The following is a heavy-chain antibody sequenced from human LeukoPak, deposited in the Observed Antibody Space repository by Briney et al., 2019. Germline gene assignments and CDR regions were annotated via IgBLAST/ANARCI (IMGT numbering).Heavy chain of an antibody. CDR2: ISWNSGSI. CDR3: AKDRGYSSGWFIDY. J-gene: IGHJ4*02. D-gene: IGHD6-19*01. V-gene: IGHV3-9*03. Sequence: GGSLRLSCAASGFTFDDYAMHWVRQAPGKGLEWVSGISWNSGSIGYADSVKGRFTISRDNAKNSLYLQMNSLRAEDMAVYYCAKDRGYSSGWFIDYWGQGTLVTVSS. CDR1: GFTFDDYA.